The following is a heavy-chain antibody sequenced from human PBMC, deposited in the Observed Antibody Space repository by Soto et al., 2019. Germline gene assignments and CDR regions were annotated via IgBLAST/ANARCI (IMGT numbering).Heavy chain of an antibody. CDR3: AKDMKGYCSGGSCLDDAFDI. Sequence: GGSLRLSCAASGFTFSSYAMSWVRQAPGKGLEWVSAISGSGGSTYYADSVKGRFTISRDNSKNTLYLQMNSLRAEDTAVYYCAKDMKGYCSGGSCLDDAFDIWGQGTMVTVSS. CDR2: ISGSGGST. V-gene: IGHV3-23*01. J-gene: IGHJ3*02. CDR1: GFTFSSYA. D-gene: IGHD2-15*01.